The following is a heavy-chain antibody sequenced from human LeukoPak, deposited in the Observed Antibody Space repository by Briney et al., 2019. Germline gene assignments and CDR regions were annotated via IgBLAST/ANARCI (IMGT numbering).Heavy chain of an antibody. D-gene: IGHD6-13*01. J-gene: IGHJ4*02. V-gene: IGHV4-39*01. Sequence: SETLSLTCTVSGGSISSSSYYWGWIRQPPGKGLEWIGSIYYSGSTYYNPSLKSRVTISVDTSKNQFSLKLSSVTAADTAVYYCARHTIAALGDWGQGTLVTVSS. CDR2: IYYSGST. CDR3: ARHTIAALGD. CDR1: GGSISSSSYY.